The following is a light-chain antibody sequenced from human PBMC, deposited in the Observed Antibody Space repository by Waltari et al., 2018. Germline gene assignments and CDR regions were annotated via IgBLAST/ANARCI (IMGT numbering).Light chain of an antibody. V-gene: IGKV3-15*01. CDR1: QRISNN. J-gene: IGKJ2*01. CDR3: QQYNNWRT. Sequence: VLMTQSPATLSVSPGERATLPCRASQRISNNLAWYQQKPGQAPRLLIYGPSTRATGVPARFSGSGSGTEFTLTISSLQSEDFAVYYCQQYNNWRTFGQGTKLESK. CDR2: GPS.